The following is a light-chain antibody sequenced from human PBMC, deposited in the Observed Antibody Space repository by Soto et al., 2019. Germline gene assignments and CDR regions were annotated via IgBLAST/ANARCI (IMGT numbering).Light chain of an antibody. J-gene: IGKJ5*01. CDR3: QQYNNWPIT. CDR1: QSVLSN. Sequence: EIVMTQSPATLSVSPGERATLSCGASQSVLSNSAWHQQTAGQAPRLLIYGASTRATGTPARFSGSGSGTEFTLSISSLQSEDFAVYYCQQYNNWPITFGQGTRLEIK. V-gene: IGKV3-15*01. CDR2: GAS.